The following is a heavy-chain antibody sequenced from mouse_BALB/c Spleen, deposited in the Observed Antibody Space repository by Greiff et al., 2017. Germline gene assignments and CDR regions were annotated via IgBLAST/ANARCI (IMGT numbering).Heavy chain of an antibody. D-gene: IGHD2-2*01. Sequence: EVQLVESGGGLVQPGGSRKLSCAASGFTFSSFGMHWVRQAPEKGLAWVAYISSGSSTIYYADTVKGRFTISRDNPKNTLFLQMTSLRSEDTAMYYCARDGYDGDYYAMDYWGQGTSVTVSS. J-gene: IGHJ4*01. CDR1: GFTFSSFG. CDR3: ARDGYDGDYYAMDY. V-gene: IGHV5-17*02. CDR2: ISSGSSTI.